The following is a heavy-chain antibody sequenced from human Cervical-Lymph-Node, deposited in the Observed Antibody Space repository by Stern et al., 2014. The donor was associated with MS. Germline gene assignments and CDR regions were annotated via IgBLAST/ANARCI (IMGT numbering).Heavy chain of an antibody. CDR2: IIAIVGIA. CDR3: ARESTGDAFDI. Sequence: QVQLQQSGAEVKKPGSSVKVSCKASGGTFSSYTITWVRQAPGQGLEWMGRIIAIVGIADYAKKFQGRVTITADKSASTAYMELSSLRSEDTAVYYCARESTGDAFDIWGQGTMVTVSS. CDR1: GGTFSSYT. J-gene: IGHJ3*02. D-gene: IGHD3-10*01. V-gene: IGHV1-69*04.